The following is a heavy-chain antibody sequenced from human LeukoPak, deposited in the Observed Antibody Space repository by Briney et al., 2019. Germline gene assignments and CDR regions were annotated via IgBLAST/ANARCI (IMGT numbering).Heavy chain of an antibody. CDR2: IKQDGSQR. Sequence: GGSLRLSCTASGFTFSDYWMTWVRQAPGKGPEWVANIKQDGSQRYYVDSERGRFTISRDNAKNSLFLQMNGLRAEDTAVYYCARRGGSSSRRSPIDYWGQGTLATVSS. CDR3: ARRGGSSSRRSPIDY. CDR1: GFTFSDYW. D-gene: IGHD6-6*01. J-gene: IGHJ4*02. V-gene: IGHV3-7*01.